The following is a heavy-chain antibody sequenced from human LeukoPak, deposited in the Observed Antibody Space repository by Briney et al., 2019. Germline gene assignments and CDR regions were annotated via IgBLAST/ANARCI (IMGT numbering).Heavy chain of an antibody. J-gene: IGHJ6*03. CDR2: IYYSGST. Sequence: PSETLSLTCTVSGGSISSYYWSWIRQPPGKGLEWIGYIYYSGSTNYNPSLKSRVTISVDTSKNQFSLKLSPVTAADTAVYYCARVPPARYYYYYYMDVWGKGTTVTVSS. CDR3: ARVPPARYYYYYYMDV. CDR1: GGSISSYY. V-gene: IGHV4-59*01.